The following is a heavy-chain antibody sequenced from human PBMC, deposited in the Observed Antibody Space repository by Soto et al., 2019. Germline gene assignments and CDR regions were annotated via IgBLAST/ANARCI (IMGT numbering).Heavy chain of an antibody. D-gene: IGHD3-22*01. J-gene: IGHJ6*02. CDR1: GGTFSSYA. CDR3: ARDHVHYYDSSGYAPYYYGMDV. Sequence: QVQLVQSGAEVKKPGSSVKVSCKASGGTFSSYAISWVRQAPGQGLEWMGGVIPIFGTANYAQKFQGRVTITADEPTSTAYMELSSLRSEDTAVYYCARDHVHYYDSSGYAPYYYGMDVWGQGTTVTVSS. V-gene: IGHV1-69*01. CDR2: VIPIFGTA.